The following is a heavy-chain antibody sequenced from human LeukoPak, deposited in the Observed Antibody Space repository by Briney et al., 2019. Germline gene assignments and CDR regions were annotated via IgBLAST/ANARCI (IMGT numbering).Heavy chain of an antibody. Sequence: GGSLRLSCAASGFTFSSYGMHWVRQAPGKGLEWVAVIWYDGSNKYYADSVKGRFTISRDNSKNTLYLQMNSLRAEDTAVYYCARDLMGDYVSYWGQGTLVTVSS. CDR3: ARDLMGDYVSY. J-gene: IGHJ4*02. CDR2: IWYDGSNK. V-gene: IGHV3-33*01. CDR1: GFTFSSYG.